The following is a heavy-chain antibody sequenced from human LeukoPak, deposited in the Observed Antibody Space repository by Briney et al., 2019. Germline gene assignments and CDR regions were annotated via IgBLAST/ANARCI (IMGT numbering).Heavy chain of an antibody. V-gene: IGHV4-39*07. CDR2: IYYSGST. D-gene: IGHD2-2*01. Sequence: KSSETLSLTCTVSGGSISSSSYYWGWIRQPPGKGLEWIGSIYYSGSTYYNPSLKSRVTISVDTSKNQFSLKLSSVTAADTAVYYCARSYCSSSSCFYYYYYYMDVWGKGTTVTVSS. J-gene: IGHJ6*03. CDR3: ARSYCSSSSCFYYYYYYMDV. CDR1: GGSISSSSYY.